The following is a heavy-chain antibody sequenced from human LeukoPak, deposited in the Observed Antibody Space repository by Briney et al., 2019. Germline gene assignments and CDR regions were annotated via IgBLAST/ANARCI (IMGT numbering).Heavy chain of an antibody. V-gene: IGHV1-2*04. Sequence: GASVKVSCKASGSTFTSYDINWVRQATGQGLEWMGWINPNSGGTNYAQKFQGWVTMTRDTSISTAYMELSRLRSDDTAVYYRARWGDQLPEADAFDIWGQGTMVTVSS. CDR2: INPNSGGT. CDR3: ARWGDQLPEADAFDI. J-gene: IGHJ3*02. D-gene: IGHD2-2*01. CDR1: GSTFTSYD.